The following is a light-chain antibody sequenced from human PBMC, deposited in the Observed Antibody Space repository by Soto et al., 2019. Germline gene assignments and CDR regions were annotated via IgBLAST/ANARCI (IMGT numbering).Light chain of an antibody. CDR2: GAS. Sequence: EIVLTQSPATLSLSPGERATLSCRASQSVGSYLAWYQQKPGQAPRLLIHGASNRAAGIPVRFSGSGSGTDFTLTISSLEPEDFAVYYCQQRGNWPPTWTFGQGTKVDIK. CDR1: QSVGSY. V-gene: IGKV3-11*01. CDR3: QQRGNWPPTWT. J-gene: IGKJ1*01.